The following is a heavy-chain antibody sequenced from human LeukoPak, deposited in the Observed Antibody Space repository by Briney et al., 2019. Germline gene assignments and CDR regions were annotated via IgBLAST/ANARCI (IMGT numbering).Heavy chain of an antibody. D-gene: IGHD4-17*01. Sequence: SETLSLTCTVSGGSISSRDNYWGWFRQPPGKGLEGIGSTYYSGNTYYNPSLESRVTISVDTSKNQFSLKVSSATAADTAVYYCARQDTLTHYYVMDVWGQGTTVTVSS. CDR2: TYYSGNT. CDR3: ARQDTLTHYYVMDV. V-gene: IGHV4-39*01. J-gene: IGHJ6*02. CDR1: GGSISSRDNY.